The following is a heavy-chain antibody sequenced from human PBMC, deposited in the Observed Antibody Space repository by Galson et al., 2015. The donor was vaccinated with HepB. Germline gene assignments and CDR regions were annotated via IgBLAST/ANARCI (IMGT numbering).Heavy chain of an antibody. V-gene: IGHV3-20*04. CDR2: INRNGGDT. Sequence: SLRLSCAATGFIFDGYDMSWVRQVPGKGLEWVSGINRNGGDTDYADSVKGRFTISRDNAENSLYLQMNSLRAEDTALYYCARDETTMARAVIHKWYSGYWGQGILVTVSS. D-gene: IGHD3-10*01. CDR1: GFIFDGYD. J-gene: IGHJ4*02. CDR3: ARDETTMARAVIHKWYSGY.